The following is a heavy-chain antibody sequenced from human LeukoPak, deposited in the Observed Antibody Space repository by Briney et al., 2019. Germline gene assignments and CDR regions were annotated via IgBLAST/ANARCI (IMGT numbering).Heavy chain of an antibody. CDR1: GYTFTSYG. CDR3: ARAIYSGSFDY. J-gene: IGHJ4*02. Sequence: ASVKVSCKAPGYTFTSYGLSWVRQAPGQGLEWMAWISTYNDNTKYAQNFQGRVTMTTDTSTSTAYLELRTLRSDDTAFYYCARAIYSGSFDYWGQGTLVSVSS. V-gene: IGHV1-18*01. CDR2: ISTYNDNT. D-gene: IGHD2-15*01.